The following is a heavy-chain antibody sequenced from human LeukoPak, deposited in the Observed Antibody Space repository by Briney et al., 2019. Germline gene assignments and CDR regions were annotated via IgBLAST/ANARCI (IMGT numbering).Heavy chain of an antibody. J-gene: IGHJ3*02. Sequence: SETLSPTCTVSGGSISSGDYYWSWIRQPPGKGLEWIGYIYYSGSTYYNPSLKSRVTISVDTSKNQFSLKLSSVTAADTAVYYCARDKGYYDSSGYNPTGDAFDIWGQGTMVTVSS. D-gene: IGHD3-22*01. CDR3: ARDKGYYDSSGYNPTGDAFDI. V-gene: IGHV4-30-4*08. CDR1: GGSISSGDYY. CDR2: IYYSGST.